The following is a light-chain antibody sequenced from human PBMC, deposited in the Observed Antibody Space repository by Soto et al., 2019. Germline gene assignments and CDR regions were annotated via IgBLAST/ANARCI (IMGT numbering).Light chain of an antibody. V-gene: IGKV3-15*01. CDR3: QQNNNWPLT. J-gene: IGKJ4*01. CDR2: GAS. Sequence: EVVITQSPATLSVSPGERATLSCRASQSVGSNLAWYQQRPGQAPRLLIYGASTRATGIPARFSGSGSGTEFTLTISNLQSEDFAVYYCQQNNNWPLTFGGGTKVEI. CDR1: QSVGSN.